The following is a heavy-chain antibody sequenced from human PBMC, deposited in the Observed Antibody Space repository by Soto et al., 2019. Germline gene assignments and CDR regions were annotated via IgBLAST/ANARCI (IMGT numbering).Heavy chain of an antibody. V-gene: IGHV3-74*01. CDR3: ASDIWGIYP. CDR2: INSEGSRT. J-gene: IGHJ5*02. Sequence: EVQLVKSGGGLVHPGGSLRLSCAASGFNIRSYWMHWVRQVPGKGLVWVSDINSEGSRTSYADSVKGRFTISRDNAENTLYLQMNSLRAEDTAVYYCASDIWGIYPWGQGTPVIVSP. D-gene: IGHD3-16*01. CDR1: GFNIRSYW.